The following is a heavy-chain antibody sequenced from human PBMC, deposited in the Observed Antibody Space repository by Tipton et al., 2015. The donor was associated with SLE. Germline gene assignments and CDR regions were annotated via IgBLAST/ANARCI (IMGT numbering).Heavy chain of an antibody. CDR1: GGSISGDTNS. J-gene: IGHJ5*02. D-gene: IGHD1-1*01. V-gene: IGHV4-30-2*05. CDR3: ARYRLGWLDP. Sequence: TLSLTCAVSGGSISGDTNSWSWIRQPPGKGLEWIGFIYQSGNIYHNPSLKSRVTMSVDKSNNQFSLNLSSVTAADTAVYYCARYRLGWLDPWGQGTLVTVSS. CDR2: IYQSGNI.